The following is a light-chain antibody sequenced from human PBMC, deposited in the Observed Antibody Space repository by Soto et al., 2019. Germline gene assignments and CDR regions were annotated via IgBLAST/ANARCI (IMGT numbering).Light chain of an antibody. CDR3: QQYGRSPYT. CDR1: QTASSSH. CDR2: DAS. V-gene: IGKV3-20*01. Sequence: EIVLTQSPGALSLSPGERATLSCRASQTASSSHLAWYQQKPGQAPRLLIYDASSRATGISDRFSGSGSGTDFTLTISRLEPEDFAVYYCQQYGRSPYTFGKGTKVDIK. J-gene: IGKJ2*01.